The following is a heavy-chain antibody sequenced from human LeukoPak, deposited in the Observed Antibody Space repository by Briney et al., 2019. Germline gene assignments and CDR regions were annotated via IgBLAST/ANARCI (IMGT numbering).Heavy chain of an antibody. D-gene: IGHD6-13*01. CDR2: IKQDGSEK. Sequence: GGSLRLSCAASGFTFSNAWMSWVRQAPGKGLEWVANIKQDGSEKNYVDSVKGRFTISRDNAKNSLYLQMDSLRAEDTALYYCARSQKLLDWGQGTLVTVSS. V-gene: IGHV3-7*01. CDR3: ARSQKLLD. J-gene: IGHJ4*02. CDR1: GFTFSNAW.